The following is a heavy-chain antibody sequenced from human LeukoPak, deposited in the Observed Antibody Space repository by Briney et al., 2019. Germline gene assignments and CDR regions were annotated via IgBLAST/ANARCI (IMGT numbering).Heavy chain of an antibody. J-gene: IGHJ4*02. V-gene: IGHV4-59*02. D-gene: IGHD7-27*01. CDR1: GGSVSDYY. Sequence: SETLSLTCTVSGGSVSDYYWSWIRQSPGKGLEWIGYIYYTGSTSYNPSLKSRVTISADTSKNQFSLKLSSVTAADTAMYYCATRKLGNDYWGQGTLVTVSS. CDR2: IYYTGST. CDR3: ATRKLGNDY.